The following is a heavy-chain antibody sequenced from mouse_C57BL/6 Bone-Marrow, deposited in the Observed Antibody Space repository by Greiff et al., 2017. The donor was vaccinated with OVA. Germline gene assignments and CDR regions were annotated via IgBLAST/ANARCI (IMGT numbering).Heavy chain of an antibody. CDR3: ARPYYYGSSYWYFDV. D-gene: IGHD1-1*01. Sequence: EVKLQESGGDLVKPGGSLKLSCAASGFTFSSYGMSWVRQTPDKRLEWVATISSGGSYTYYPDSVKGRFTISRDNAKNTLYLQMSSLKSEDTAMYYCARPYYYGSSYWYFDVWGSGTTVTVSS. V-gene: IGHV5-6*01. CDR2: ISSGGSYT. CDR1: GFTFSSYG. J-gene: IGHJ1*01.